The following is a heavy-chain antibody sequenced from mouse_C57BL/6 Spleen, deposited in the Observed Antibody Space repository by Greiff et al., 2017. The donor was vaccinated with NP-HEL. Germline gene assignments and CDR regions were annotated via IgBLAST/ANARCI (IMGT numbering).Heavy chain of an antibody. CDR1: GYTFTSYT. CDR3: ARSPIYDGYYDYAMDD. CDR2: INPSSGYT. V-gene: IGHV1-4*01. Sequence: VQLQQSGAELARPGASVKMSCKASGYTFTSYTMHWVKQRPGQGLEWIGYINPSSGYTKYNQKFKDKAPLTAAKSSSTAYMQLSSLTSEDSAVYYCARSPIYDGYYDYAMDDWGQGTSVTVSS. J-gene: IGHJ4*01. D-gene: IGHD2-3*01.